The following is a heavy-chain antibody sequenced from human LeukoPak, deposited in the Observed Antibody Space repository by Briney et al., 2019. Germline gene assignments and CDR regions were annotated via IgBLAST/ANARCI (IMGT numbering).Heavy chain of an antibody. CDR1: GFTFSRYW. J-gene: IGHJ4*02. CDR2: ISSSSSYI. V-gene: IGHV3-21*01. Sequence: GGSLRLSCTASGFTFSRYWMTWVRQAPGKGLEWVSSISSSSSYIYYADSVKGRFTISRDNAKNSLYLQMNSLRAEDTAVYYCARDQFGVTVDYWGQGTLVTVSS. D-gene: IGHD3-16*01. CDR3: ARDQFGVTVDY.